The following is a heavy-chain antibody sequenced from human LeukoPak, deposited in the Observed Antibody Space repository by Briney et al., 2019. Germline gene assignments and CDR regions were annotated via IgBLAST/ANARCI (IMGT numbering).Heavy chain of an antibody. Sequence: SETLSLTCTVSGGSITSGAYCWSWIRQHPGKGLEWIGYICHDGATSYNPSLRGRISFAIDTSKNQFSLKLSSVTAADTAVYYCATDRARGGDSFDYWGQGTLVTVSS. J-gene: IGHJ4*02. CDR2: ICHDGAT. D-gene: IGHD3-10*01. CDR1: GGSITSGAYC. CDR3: ATDRARGGDSFDY. V-gene: IGHV4-31*03.